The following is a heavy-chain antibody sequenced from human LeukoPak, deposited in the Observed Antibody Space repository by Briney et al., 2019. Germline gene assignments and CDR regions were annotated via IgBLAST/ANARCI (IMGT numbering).Heavy chain of an antibody. CDR3: AKEARGSSWTGFDY. Sequence: GGSLRLSCTASGFTFKDYSIHWVRQAPGKGLEWVSLIGWDGSKTYYADSVKGRFTISRDNSKNSLYLQMNSLRTEDTALYYCAKEARGSSWTGFDYWGQGTLVTVSS. CDR2: IGWDGSKT. J-gene: IGHJ4*02. V-gene: IGHV3-43*01. D-gene: IGHD6-13*01. CDR1: GFTFKDYS.